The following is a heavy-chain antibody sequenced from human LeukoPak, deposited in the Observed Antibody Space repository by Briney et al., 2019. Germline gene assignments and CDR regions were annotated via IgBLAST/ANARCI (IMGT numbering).Heavy chain of an antibody. CDR3: AKDGGYSGYDYSLAY. D-gene: IGHD5-12*01. Sequence: SGGSLRLSCAASGFTFSNTWMNWVRQAPGKGLEWVAVISYDGSNKYYADSVKGRFTISRDNSKNTLYLQMNSLRAEDTAVYYCAKDGGYSGYDYSLAYWGQGTLVTVSS. CDR2: ISYDGSNK. CDR1: GFTFSNTW. V-gene: IGHV3-30*18. J-gene: IGHJ4*02.